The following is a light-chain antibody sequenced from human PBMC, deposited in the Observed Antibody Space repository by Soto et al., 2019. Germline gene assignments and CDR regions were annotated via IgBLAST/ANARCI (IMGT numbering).Light chain of an antibody. V-gene: IGKV3-11*01. CDR2: DAS. J-gene: IGKJ3*01. CDR1: QRISGY. CDR3: QQSNNWPPGVT. Sequence: ETVLTQSPATLSLSPGERATLSCRASQRISGYLAWYQQKPGQAPRLLIYDASNRATGIPARFSGSGSGTEFTLTISSLVPEDFAGYYCQQSNNWPPGVTFGPGTTVDI.